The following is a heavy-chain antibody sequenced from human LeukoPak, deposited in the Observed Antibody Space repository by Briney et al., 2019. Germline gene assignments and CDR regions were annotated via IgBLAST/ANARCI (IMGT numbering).Heavy chain of an antibody. V-gene: IGHV4-39*01. D-gene: IGHD1-1*01. J-gene: IGHJ4*02. Sequence: SETLSLTCTVSGVSISSGSHYWSWIRHPPGKGLGWSGTVYYAATTHYSPSLQSRVTISVDTSKNQFSLKLSSVTAADTAIYSCARKISTGTQRGYFDSWGQGTLVTVSS. CDR3: ARKISTGTQRGYFDS. CDR1: GVSISSGSHY. CDR2: VYYAATT.